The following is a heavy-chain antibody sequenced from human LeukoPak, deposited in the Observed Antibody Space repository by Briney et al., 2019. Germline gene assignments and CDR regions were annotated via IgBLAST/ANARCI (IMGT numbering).Heavy chain of an antibody. Sequence: GASVKVSCKASGYTFTSYDINWVRQATGQGLEWMGWMNPNSGNTGYAQKFQGRVTITRNTSISTAYMELSSLRSEDTAVYYCASPHCGGDCYPYGMDVWGQGTTVTVSS. CDR3: ASPHCGGDCYPYGMDV. D-gene: IGHD2-21*02. J-gene: IGHJ6*02. CDR2: MNPNSGNT. V-gene: IGHV1-8*03. CDR1: GYTFTSYD.